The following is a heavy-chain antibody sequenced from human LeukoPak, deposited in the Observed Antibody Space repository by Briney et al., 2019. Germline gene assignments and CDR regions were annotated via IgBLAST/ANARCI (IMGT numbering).Heavy chain of an antibody. V-gene: IGHV3-30*02. Sequence: PGGSLRLSCAASGFTFSDYGMVWVRQAPGEGLEWVAFIRYDGSNKYYADSVKGRFTISRDNSKNTLYLQMNSLRAEDTAVYYCARQGDSSGPFDYWGQGTLVTVSS. D-gene: IGHD3-22*01. CDR2: IRYDGSNK. J-gene: IGHJ4*02. CDR3: ARQGDSSGPFDY. CDR1: GFTFSDYG.